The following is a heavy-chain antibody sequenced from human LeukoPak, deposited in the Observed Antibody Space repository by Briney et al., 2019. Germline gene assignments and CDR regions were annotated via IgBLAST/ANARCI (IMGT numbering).Heavy chain of an antibody. Sequence: SETLSLTCSVSGGSVSSYYWSWIRQSPGQGLEWIVYIHNSGRTNYNPSLKSRVTGFVDTSKNQVSLRLSSVTAADTAVYYCARHGTISSESYFDYWGQGALVTVSS. J-gene: IGHJ4*02. D-gene: IGHD1-14*01. V-gene: IGHV4-59*08. CDR3: ARHGTISSESYFDY. CDR2: IHNSGRT. CDR1: GGSVSSYY.